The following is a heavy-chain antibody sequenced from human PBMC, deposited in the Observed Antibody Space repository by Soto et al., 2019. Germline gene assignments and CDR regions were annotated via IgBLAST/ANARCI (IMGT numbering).Heavy chain of an antibody. Sequence: PGGSLRLSCAASGFTFSSYSMNWVRQAPGKGLEWVSSISSSSSYIYYADSVKGRFTISRDNAKNSLYLQMNSLRAEDTTVYYCARSAYSYGYGAYYFDYWGQGTLVTVSS. D-gene: IGHD5-18*01. CDR2: ISSSSSYI. CDR3: ARSAYSYGYGAYYFDY. J-gene: IGHJ4*02. CDR1: GFTFSSYS. V-gene: IGHV3-21*01.